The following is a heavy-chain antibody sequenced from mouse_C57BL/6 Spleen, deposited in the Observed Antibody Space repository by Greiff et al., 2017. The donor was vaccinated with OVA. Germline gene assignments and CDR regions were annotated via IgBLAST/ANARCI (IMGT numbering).Heavy chain of an antibody. D-gene: IGHD1-2*01. CDR3: ARRLTAWYGEV. Sequence: QVQLQQPGAELVKPGASVKLSCPASGSPFTSSWMHCVKQRPGHGLAWIGMIHPNSGSTKYNEKFQSKATLTVDKSTSTAYRQRSSLTTEDSAVYYCARRLTAWYGEVGGTGTTVTVAS. V-gene: IGHV1-64*01. CDR1: GSPFTSSW. J-gene: IGHJ1*03. CDR2: IHPNSGST.